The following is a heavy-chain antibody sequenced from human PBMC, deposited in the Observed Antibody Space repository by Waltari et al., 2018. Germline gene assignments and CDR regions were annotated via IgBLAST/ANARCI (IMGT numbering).Heavy chain of an antibody. D-gene: IGHD3-9*01. Sequence: QVQLVQAGAEVKKPGPSVQVSCKASGYTFPGYDMHWVRQAPGQGLEWMGRINPNRGGTNYAQKFQGRVTMTRDTSISTAYMELSRLRSDDTAVYYCARAHILTGYEFDYWGQGTLVTVSS. CDR2: INPNRGGT. V-gene: IGHV1-2*06. CDR1: GYTFPGYD. J-gene: IGHJ4*02. CDR3: ARAHILTGYEFDY.